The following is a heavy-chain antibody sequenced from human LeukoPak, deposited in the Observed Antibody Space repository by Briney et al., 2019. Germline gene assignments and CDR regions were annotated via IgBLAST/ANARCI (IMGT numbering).Heavy chain of an antibody. CDR2: ISYDGSNK. CDR1: GFTFSSYG. D-gene: IGHD6-13*01. J-gene: IGHJ4*02. V-gene: IGHV3-30*03. CDR3: ARDQGQQLFLS. Sequence: GGSLRLSCAASGFTFSSYGMHWVRQAPGKGLEWVAVISYDGSNKYYADSVKGRFTISRDNAKNSLYLQMNSLRAEDTAVYYCARDQGQQLFLSWGQGTLVTVSS.